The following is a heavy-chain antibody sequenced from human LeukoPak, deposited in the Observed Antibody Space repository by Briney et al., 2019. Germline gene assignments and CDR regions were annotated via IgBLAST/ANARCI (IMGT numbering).Heavy chain of an antibody. D-gene: IGHD1-26*01. CDR2: INSDGSST. J-gene: IGHJ3*02. CDR1: GFTFSSYW. CDR3: ARDPTSSWETAFDI. V-gene: IGHV3-74*01. Sequence: GWSLRLSCAASGFTFSSYWMHWVRQAPGKGLVWVSRINSDGSSTSYADSVKGRFTISRDNAKNTLYLQMNSLRAEDTAVYYCARDPTSSWETAFDIWGQGTMVTVSS.